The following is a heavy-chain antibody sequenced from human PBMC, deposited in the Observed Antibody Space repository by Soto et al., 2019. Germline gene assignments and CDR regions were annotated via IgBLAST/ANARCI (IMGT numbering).Heavy chain of an antibody. Sequence: LSLTCTVSGGSISSGGYYWSWIRQHPGKGLEWIGYIYYSGSTYYNPSLKSRVTISVDTSKNQFSLKLSSVTAADTAVYYCARVTMIVDHYYFDYWGQGTLVTVSS. CDR2: IYYSGST. V-gene: IGHV4-31*03. D-gene: IGHD3-22*01. J-gene: IGHJ4*02. CDR1: GGSISSGGYY. CDR3: ARVTMIVDHYYFDY.